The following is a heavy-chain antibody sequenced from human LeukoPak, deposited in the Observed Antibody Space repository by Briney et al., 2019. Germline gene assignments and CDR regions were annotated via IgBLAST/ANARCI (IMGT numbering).Heavy chain of an antibody. J-gene: IGHJ5*02. D-gene: IGHD3-22*01. CDR1: DGSISSGDYY. V-gene: IGHV4-30-4*01. Sequence: SGTLSLTCTVSDGSISSGDYYWSWIRQPPGKGLEWIAYMYYSGSTYYNPSLKSRVTMSADTSKNQLSLKLSSVTAADTAVYYCARPYYYDSRIDPWGQGILVTVSS. CDR3: ARPYYYDSRIDP. CDR2: MYYSGST.